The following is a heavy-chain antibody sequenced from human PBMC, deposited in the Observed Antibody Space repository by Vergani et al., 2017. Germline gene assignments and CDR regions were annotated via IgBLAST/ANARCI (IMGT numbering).Heavy chain of an antibody. Sequence: QVQLVESGGGVVQRGGSLRLSCATSGFTFSNYDMQWIRQGPGKGLEFVAFIQFDGSNQYYADSVTGRFTLSRDFSKNTLYLQMNSLRTDDTATYYCAKHFRGWGSDYWGQGTQVIVSS. D-gene: IGHD3-16*01. CDR1: GFTFSNYD. CDR3: AKHFRGWGSDY. J-gene: IGHJ4*02. CDR2: IQFDGSNQ. V-gene: IGHV3-30*02.